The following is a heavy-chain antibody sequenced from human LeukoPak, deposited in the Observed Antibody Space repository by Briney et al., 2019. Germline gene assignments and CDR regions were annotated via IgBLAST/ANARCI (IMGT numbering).Heavy chain of an antibody. V-gene: IGHV3-7*01. Sequence: GGSLRHSCAASGFTISSYWMSWVRRVPGKGLESVAHIKHDGSETYYVDTVRGRFIISRDNAKNSLYLQMNSLRVEDTAVYHCARGPTDFDASDIWGHGTLVTVSS. CDR2: IKHDGSET. CDR3: ARGPTDFDASDI. CDR1: GFTISSYW. J-gene: IGHJ3*02.